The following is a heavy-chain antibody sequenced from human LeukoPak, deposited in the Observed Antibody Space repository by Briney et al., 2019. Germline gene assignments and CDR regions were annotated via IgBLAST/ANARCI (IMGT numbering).Heavy chain of an antibody. J-gene: IGHJ4*02. CDR3: ARHNVGEPGGDSSSSYPDY. Sequence: SETLSLTCAVYGGSFSGYYWSWIRQPPGKGLEWIGEINHSGSTNYNPSLKSRVTISVDTSKNQFSLKLSSVTAADTAVYYCARHNVGEPGGDSSSSYPDYWGQGTLVTVSS. CDR1: GGSFSGYY. D-gene: IGHD6-6*01. CDR2: INHSGST. V-gene: IGHV4-34*01.